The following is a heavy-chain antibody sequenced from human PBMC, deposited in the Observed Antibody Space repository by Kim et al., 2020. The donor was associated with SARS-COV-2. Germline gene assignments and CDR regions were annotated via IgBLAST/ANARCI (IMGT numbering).Heavy chain of an antibody. CDR3: ARDPSIVVVPAAPEGGWFDP. V-gene: IGHV3-11*06. J-gene: IGHJ5*02. D-gene: IGHD2-2*01. Sequence: FTISRDNAKNSLYLQMNSLRAEDTAVYYCARDPSIVVVPAAPEGGWFDPWGQGTLVTVSS.